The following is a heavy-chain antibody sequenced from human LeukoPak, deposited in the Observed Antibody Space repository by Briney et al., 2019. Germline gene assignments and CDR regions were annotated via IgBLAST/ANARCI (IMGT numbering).Heavy chain of an antibody. J-gene: IGHJ3*02. CDR3: ARAFGCYPGICGFDI. D-gene: IGHD2-15*01. V-gene: IGHV4-59*01. Sequence: SETLSLTCTVSGGSISSYYWSWIRQPPGKGLEWIGYIHYSGSTNYNPSLKSRVTISGDTSQNQFSLKLNSVTAADTAMYYCARAFGCYPGICGFDIWGQGTMVTVSS. CDR2: IHYSGST. CDR1: GGSISSYY.